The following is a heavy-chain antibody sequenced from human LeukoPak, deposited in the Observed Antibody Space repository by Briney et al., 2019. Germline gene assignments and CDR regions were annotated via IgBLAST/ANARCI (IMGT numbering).Heavy chain of an antibody. J-gene: IGHJ4*02. V-gene: IGHV3-11*01. CDR2: ISSSASTT. Sequence: PGGSLRLSCAASGFTFSDYYMSWVRQAPGKGLEWVSYISSSASTTYYSGSVKGRFTISRNYAKNSLYLQMSSLRADDTAVYYCARSVFTQPAALDSWGQGTLVTVSS. D-gene: IGHD2-2*01. CDR3: ARSVFTQPAALDS. CDR1: GFTFSDYY.